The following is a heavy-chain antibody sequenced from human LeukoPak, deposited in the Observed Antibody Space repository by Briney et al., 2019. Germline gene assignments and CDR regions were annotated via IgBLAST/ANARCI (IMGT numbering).Heavy chain of an antibody. CDR1: GFTFSSYG. J-gene: IGHJ6*03. CDR2: IRYYGSNK. V-gene: IGHV3-30*02. CDR3: AKVPAYYGSGSYYTYYYYMDV. D-gene: IGHD3-10*01. Sequence: HAGGSLRLSCAASGFTFSSYGMHWVRQAPGKGLEWVAFIRYYGSNKYYADSVKGRFTISRDNSKNTLYLQMNSLRAEDTAVYYCAKVPAYYGSGSYYTYYYYMDVWGKGTTVTVSS.